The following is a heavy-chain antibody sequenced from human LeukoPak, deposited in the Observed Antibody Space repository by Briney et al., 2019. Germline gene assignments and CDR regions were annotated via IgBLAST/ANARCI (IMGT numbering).Heavy chain of an antibody. V-gene: IGHV3-21*01. CDR2: ISSSSSYI. Sequence: PGGSLRLSCAASGFTFSSYSMNWVRQAPGKGLEWVSSISSSSSYIYHADSVKGRFTISRDNAKNSLYLQMNSLRAEDTAVYYCARGGRTKFDYWGQGTLVTVSS. CDR1: GFTFSSYS. D-gene: IGHD1-1*01. CDR3: ARGGRTKFDY. J-gene: IGHJ4*02.